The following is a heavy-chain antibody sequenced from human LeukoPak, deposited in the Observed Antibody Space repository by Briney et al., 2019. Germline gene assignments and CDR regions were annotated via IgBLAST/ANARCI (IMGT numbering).Heavy chain of an antibody. J-gene: IGHJ5*02. V-gene: IGHV4-34*01. CDR2: INHSGST. CDR3: ARVPRYSYGLNWFDP. CDR1: GGSFSGYY. Sequence: SDTLSLTCAVYGGSFSGYYWSWIRQPPGKGLEWIGEINHSGSTNYNPSLKSRVTISVDTSKNQFSLKLSSVTAADTAVYYCARVPRYSYGLNWFDPWGQGTLVTVSS. D-gene: IGHD5-18*01.